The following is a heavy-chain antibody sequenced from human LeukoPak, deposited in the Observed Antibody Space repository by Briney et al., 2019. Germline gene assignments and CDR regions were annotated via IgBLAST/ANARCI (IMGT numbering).Heavy chain of an antibody. Sequence: PSETLSLTCAVSGGSISIYYWSWIRQPPGKGLEWIGYTSHSGSTNYNPSLESRVSISVDTSKKQFSLKLNSATTADTAVYYCARLGGYYLSYWGQGSLVIVSS. D-gene: IGHD3-22*01. CDR1: GGSISIYY. CDR3: ARLGGYYLSY. CDR2: TSHSGST. V-gene: IGHV4-59*01. J-gene: IGHJ4*02.